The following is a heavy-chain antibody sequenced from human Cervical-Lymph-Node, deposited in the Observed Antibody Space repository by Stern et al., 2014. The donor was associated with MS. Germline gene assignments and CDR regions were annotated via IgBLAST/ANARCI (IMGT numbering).Heavy chain of an antibody. J-gene: IGHJ4*02. CDR2: IVRMFGTS. CDR3: AIDQGGLAAY. V-gene: IGHV1-69*01. Sequence: QMQLLQSGAEVKKPGSSVKVSCTASGGPFSIHSISWVRQAPGQGLEWRGGIVRMFGTSNNVQKFQGRVTTTADESTSTAYMELSSLTSEDTAVYFCAIDQGGLAAYWGQGTLVTVSS. D-gene: IGHD6-13*01. CDR1: GGPFSIHS.